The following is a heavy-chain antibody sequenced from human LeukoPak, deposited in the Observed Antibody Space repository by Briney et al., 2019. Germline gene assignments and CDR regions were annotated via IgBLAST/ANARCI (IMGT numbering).Heavy chain of an antibody. V-gene: IGHV4-4*07. CDR3: ARDSGRRGYPEYSFDY. Sequence: PSETLSLTCTVSGGSICTYYWSWIRQPAGKGLDWIARIYTSGNTKYNPSLKSRVTISVDTSKNQFSLKLTSLTAADTAIYYCARDSGRRGYPEYSFDYWGQGTLVTVSS. D-gene: IGHD3-10*01. CDR2: IYTSGNT. J-gene: IGHJ4*02. CDR1: GGSICTYY.